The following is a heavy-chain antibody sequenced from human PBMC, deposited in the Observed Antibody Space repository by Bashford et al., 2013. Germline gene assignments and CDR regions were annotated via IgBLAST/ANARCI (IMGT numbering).Heavy chain of an antibody. CDR2: INAGNGNT. J-gene: IGHJ6*03. CDR1: GYTFTSYA. Sequence: ASVKVSCKASGYTFTSYAMHWVRQAPGQRLEWMGWINAGNGNTKYSQKFQGRVTITRDTSASTAYMELSSLRSEDTAVYYCARDVMTTVTTWYYYYYMDVWGKGTTVTVSS. D-gene: IGHD4-17*01. CDR3: ARDVMTTVTTWYYYYYMDV. V-gene: IGHV1-3*01.